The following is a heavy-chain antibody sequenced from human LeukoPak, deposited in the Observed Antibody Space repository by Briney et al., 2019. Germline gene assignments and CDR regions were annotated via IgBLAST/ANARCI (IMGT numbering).Heavy chain of an antibody. Sequence: GASVKVSCKASGYTFTGYYMHWVRQAPGQGLEWMGWINPNSGGTNYAQKFQGRVTMTRDTAISTAYMELSRLRSDDTAVYYWARDHSRRIQLWEGNWFDPWGQGTLVTVSS. CDR3: ARDHSRRIQLWEGNWFDP. CDR1: GYTFTGYY. CDR2: INPNSGGT. D-gene: IGHD5-18*01. V-gene: IGHV1-2*02. J-gene: IGHJ5*02.